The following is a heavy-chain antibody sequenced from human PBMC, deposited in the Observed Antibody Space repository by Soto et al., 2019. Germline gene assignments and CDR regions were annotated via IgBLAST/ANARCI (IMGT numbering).Heavy chain of an antibody. CDR3: ARDWWFGPYGMDV. CDR1: GGSISSGGYY. D-gene: IGHD3-10*01. V-gene: IGHV4-31*03. J-gene: IGHJ6*02. Sequence: PSETLSLTCTVSGGSISSGGYYWSWIRQHPGKGLEWIGYIYYSGSTYYNPSLKSRVTISVDTSKNQFSLKLSSVTAADTAVYYCARDWWFGPYGMDVWGQGTTVTVSS. CDR2: IYYSGST.